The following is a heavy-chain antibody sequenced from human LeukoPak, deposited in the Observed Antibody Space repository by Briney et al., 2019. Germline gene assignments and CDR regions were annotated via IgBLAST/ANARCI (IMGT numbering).Heavy chain of an antibody. V-gene: IGHV3-11*06. D-gene: IGHD2-15*01. J-gene: IGHJ4*02. CDR2: ISHTSSDT. CDR1: GFTFSSYY. Sequence: GGSLRLSCAASGFTFSSYYMSWIRQAPGKGLEWVSYISHTSSDTNYADSVKGRFTISRDNAKTSLYLQMKSLRAEDTAVYYCARGGFGSLDYWGQGTLVTVSS. CDR3: ARGGFGSLDY.